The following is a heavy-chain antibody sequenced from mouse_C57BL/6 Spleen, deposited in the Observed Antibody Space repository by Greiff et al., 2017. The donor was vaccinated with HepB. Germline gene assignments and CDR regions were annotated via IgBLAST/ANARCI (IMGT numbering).Heavy chain of an antibody. CDR3: ARITTVNYYAMDY. CDR1: GYTFTSYW. Sequence: VHLVESGAELAKPGASVKLSCKASGYTFTSYWMHWVKQRPGQGLEWIGYINPSSGYTKYNQKFKDKATLTADKSSSTAYMQLSSLTYEDSAVYYCARITTVNYYAMDYWGQGTSVTVSS. CDR2: INPSSGYT. D-gene: IGHD1-1*01. V-gene: IGHV1-7*01. J-gene: IGHJ4*01.